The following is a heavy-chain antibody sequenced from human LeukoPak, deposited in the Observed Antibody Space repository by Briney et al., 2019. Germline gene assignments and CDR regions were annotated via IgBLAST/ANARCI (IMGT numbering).Heavy chain of an antibody. CDR2: ISDSGST. V-gene: IGHV4-39*01. D-gene: IGHD3-10*01. Sequence: SETLSLTCTVSGGSISSRSYYWGWIRQPPGKGLEWIGKISDSGSTYYSPSLRSRVTISIDMSKNRFSLKLSSVTATDTAVYYCARGKKVLDYFDYWGQGTLVTVSS. CDR3: ARGKKVLDYFDY. J-gene: IGHJ4*02. CDR1: GGSISSRSYY.